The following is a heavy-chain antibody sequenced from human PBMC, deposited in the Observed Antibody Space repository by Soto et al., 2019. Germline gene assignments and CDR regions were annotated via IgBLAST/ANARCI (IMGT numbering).Heavy chain of an antibody. CDR3: AKDQGSGLDY. CDR1: GGSISTTGYY. CDR2: IYYPGSS. V-gene: IGHV4-31*03. J-gene: IGHJ4*02. Sequence: QVQLQESGPGLVKPSQTLSLTCTVSGGSISTTGYYWSWIRQHPGKGLEWIGYIYYPGSSYYNPSLKSRVTMSVDTSKNQFSLKLSSVTAADTAVYYCAKDQGSGLDYWGQGTLVTVSS.